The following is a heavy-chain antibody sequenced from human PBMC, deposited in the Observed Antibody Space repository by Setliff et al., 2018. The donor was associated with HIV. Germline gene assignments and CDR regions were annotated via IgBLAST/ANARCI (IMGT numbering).Heavy chain of an antibody. D-gene: IGHD2-15*01. CDR3: ARGLPDCSGGNCYPYRFDY. J-gene: IGHJ4*02. Sequence: ASVKVSCKASGYTFTGYYMHWVRQAPGQGLEWMGWINPNSGGTNYAQKFQGWVTMTRDTSISTAYMELSRLRSDDTAVYYCARGLPDCSGGNCYPYRFDYWGQGTLVTV. V-gene: IGHV1-2*04. CDR2: INPNSGGT. CDR1: GYTFTGYY.